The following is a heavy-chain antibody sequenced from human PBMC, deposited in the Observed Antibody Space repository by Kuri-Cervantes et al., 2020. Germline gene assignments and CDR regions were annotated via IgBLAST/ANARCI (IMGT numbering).Heavy chain of an antibody. V-gene: IGHV1-8*02. Sequence: ASVKVSCKASGYTFTSYGISWVRQAPGQGLEWMEWMNPNSGNTGYAQKFQGRVTMTRDTSISTAYMELSSLRSEDTAVYYCARGYMVGPLEWLLVYWGQGTLVTVSS. CDR3: ARGYMVGPLEWLLVY. CDR2: MNPNSGNT. D-gene: IGHD3-3*01. CDR1: GYTFTSYG. J-gene: IGHJ4*02.